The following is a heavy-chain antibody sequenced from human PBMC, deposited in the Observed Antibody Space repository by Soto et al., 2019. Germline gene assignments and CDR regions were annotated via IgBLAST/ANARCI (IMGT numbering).Heavy chain of an antibody. Sequence: GGSLRLSCAASGFTFDDYAMHWVRQVPGKGLEWVSGINWNSGSIGYADSVKGRFAISRDNAKNSLHLQMNSLRAEDTAFYYCVKDESINWYSGHFRHWGQGTLVTV. V-gene: IGHV3-9*01. CDR2: INWNSGSI. CDR1: GFTFDDYA. D-gene: IGHD6-13*01. J-gene: IGHJ1*01. CDR3: VKDESINWYSGHFRH.